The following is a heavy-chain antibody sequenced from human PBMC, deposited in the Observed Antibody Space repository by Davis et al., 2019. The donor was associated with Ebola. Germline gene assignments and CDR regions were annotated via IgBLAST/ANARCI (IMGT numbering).Heavy chain of an antibody. CDR1: GGSISSSSYY. J-gene: IGHJ6*02. Sequence: MPSETLSLTCTVSGGSISSSSYYWGWIRQPPGKGLEWIGSIYYIGSTYYNPSLKSRVTISVDTSKNQFSLKLSSVTAADTAVYYCARHEWQQPYTDYGMDVWGQGTTVTVSS. CDR3: ARHEWQQPYTDYGMDV. V-gene: IGHV4-39*01. CDR2: IYYIGST. D-gene: IGHD6-13*01.